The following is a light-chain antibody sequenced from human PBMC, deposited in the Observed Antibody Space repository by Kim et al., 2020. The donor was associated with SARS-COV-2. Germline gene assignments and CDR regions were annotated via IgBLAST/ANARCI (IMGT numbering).Light chain of an antibody. Sequence: DFQMTQSPSTLSASVGDTVTITCRASQGISAWLAWYKQRPGKAPKLLMYDKSRLQSGVPSRFSGSGSGTEFTLTINSLQPDDSATYYCQQYNSSSVTFAQGTKLEI. V-gene: IGKV1-5*01. CDR2: DKS. J-gene: IGKJ2*01. CDR3: QQYNSSSVT. CDR1: QGISAW.